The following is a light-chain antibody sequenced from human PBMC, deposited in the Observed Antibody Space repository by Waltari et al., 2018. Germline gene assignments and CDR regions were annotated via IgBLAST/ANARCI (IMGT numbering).Light chain of an antibody. CDR3: AAWDDSLNAPCV. J-gene: IGLJ3*02. CDR2: SNN. CDR1: SSNIGSNT. V-gene: IGLV1-44*01. Sequence: QSVLTQPPSASGTPGQRVTISCSGSSSNIGSNTVYWYQPLPGTAPKLLIYSNNQRPSGVPDRFSGSKSGTSASLTISGLQSEDEADYSCAAWDDSLNAPCVFGGGTKLTVL.